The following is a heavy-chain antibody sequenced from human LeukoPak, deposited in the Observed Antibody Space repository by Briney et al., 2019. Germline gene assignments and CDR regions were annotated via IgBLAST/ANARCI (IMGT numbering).Heavy chain of an antibody. J-gene: IGHJ6*03. Sequence: SETLSLTCTVSGGSISSSSYYWSWIRQPPGKGLEWIGEINHSGSTNYNPSLKSRVTISVDTSKNQFSLKLSSVTAADTAVYYCARISITMVRGVIMGYYYYYMDVWGKGTTVTISS. CDR3: ARISITMVRGVIMGYYYYYMDV. CDR2: INHSGST. CDR1: GGSISSSSYY. D-gene: IGHD3-10*01. V-gene: IGHV4-39*07.